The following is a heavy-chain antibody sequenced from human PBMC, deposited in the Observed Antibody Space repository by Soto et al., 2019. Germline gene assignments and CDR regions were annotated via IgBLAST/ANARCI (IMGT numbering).Heavy chain of an antibody. J-gene: IGHJ5*01. CDR3: AVYAPRHWFDS. CDR2: IYVGGYT. CDR1: GFTVSNNY. D-gene: IGHD6-6*01. Sequence: EVQLVESGGDLVQPGGSLRLSCAASGFTVSNNYMTWVRQAPGKGLEWVSLIYVGGYTYYADSVKGRFTISRDNSKNTLYLQKTSLRAEDTAVYYCAVYAPRHWFDSWGQGTLVTVSS. V-gene: IGHV3-66*01.